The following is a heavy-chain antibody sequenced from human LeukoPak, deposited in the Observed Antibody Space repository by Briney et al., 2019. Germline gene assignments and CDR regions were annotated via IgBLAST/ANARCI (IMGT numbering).Heavy chain of an antibody. V-gene: IGHV3-30*02. CDR3: AGNSILTGYYLFDY. Sequence: GGSLRLSCAASGFIFSAYGMHWVRQAPGKGLEWVAYIRSDASNKYDADSVKGRFTISRDNAENSLYLQMNSLRAEDTAVYYCAGNSILTGYYLFDYWGQGTLVTLSS. CDR1: GFIFSAYG. CDR2: IRSDASNK. D-gene: IGHD3-9*01. J-gene: IGHJ4*02.